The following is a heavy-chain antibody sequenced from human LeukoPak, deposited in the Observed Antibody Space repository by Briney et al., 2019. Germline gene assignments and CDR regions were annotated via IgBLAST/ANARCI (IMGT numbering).Heavy chain of an antibody. V-gene: IGHV4-31*03. CDR3: ARGTSWDGDY. D-gene: IGHD2-2*01. Sequence: PSQTLSLTCTVSSGSISSGGYYWSWIRQHPGKGLEWIGYIYYRGSTYYNPSLKSRVTISVDTSKNQFSLKLSSVTAADTAVYYCARGTSWDGDYWGQGTLVTVSS. CDR1: SGSISSGGYY. J-gene: IGHJ4*02. CDR2: IYYRGST.